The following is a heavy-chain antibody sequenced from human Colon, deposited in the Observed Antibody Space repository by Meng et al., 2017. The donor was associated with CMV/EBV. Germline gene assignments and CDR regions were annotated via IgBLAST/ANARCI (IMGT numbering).Heavy chain of an antibody. CDR3: TRTYYDSIIRDFDF. CDR1: GFTFSSYD. D-gene: IGHD3-16*01. J-gene: IGHJ4*02. V-gene: IGHV3-23*01. Sequence: GESLKISCAASGFTFSSYDITWVRQAPGKGLEWVSDISGGGGTTYYADSVKGRFTISRDNSKNTVYLQMNNLNTEDTAVYYCTRTYYDSIIRDFDFWGRGTLVTVSS. CDR2: ISGGGGTT.